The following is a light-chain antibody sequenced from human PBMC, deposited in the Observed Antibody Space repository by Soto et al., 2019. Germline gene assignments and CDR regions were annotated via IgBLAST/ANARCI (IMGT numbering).Light chain of an antibody. CDR3: CSYAGSRTYV. CDR2: EDS. J-gene: IGLJ1*01. CDR1: SSDVGSYNL. V-gene: IGLV2-23*01. Sequence: QSALTQPASVSGSPGQSITISCTGTSSDVGSYNLVSWYQQHPGKAPKLMIYEDSKRPSGVSNRFSGSKSGNTASLTISGLQAADEADYHCCSYAGSRTYVFGTGTKVTVL.